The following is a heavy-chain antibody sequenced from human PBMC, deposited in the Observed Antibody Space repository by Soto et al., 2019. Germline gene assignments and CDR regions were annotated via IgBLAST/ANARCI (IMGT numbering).Heavy chain of an antibody. J-gene: IGHJ4*02. Sequence: EVQLVESGGDLVQPGGSLRLSCGTSGFTFSSNWLSWVRQAPGRGLEWVATIKEDGTQKDYVDAVKGRCTIPRDNAKKLMHLTMNSLRAEHTAVYYCARYVPAFDYWGQGTLVTVSS. V-gene: IGHV3-7*04. CDR2: IKEDGTQK. CDR1: GFTFSSNW. D-gene: IGHD3-10*02. CDR3: ARYVPAFDY.